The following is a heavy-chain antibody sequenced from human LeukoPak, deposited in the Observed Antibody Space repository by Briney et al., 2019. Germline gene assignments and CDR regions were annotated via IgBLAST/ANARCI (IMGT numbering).Heavy chain of an antibody. J-gene: IGHJ4*02. D-gene: IGHD4-23*01. V-gene: IGHV4-34*01. Sequence: SETLSLTCAVYGGSFSGYYWSWIRQPPGKGLEWIGEINRSGSTNYNPSLKSRVTISVDTSKNQFSLKLSSVTAADTAVYYCARGLRGYGTVVSFDYWGQGTLVTVSS. CDR3: ARGLRGYGTVVSFDY. CDR1: GGSFSGYY. CDR2: INRSGST.